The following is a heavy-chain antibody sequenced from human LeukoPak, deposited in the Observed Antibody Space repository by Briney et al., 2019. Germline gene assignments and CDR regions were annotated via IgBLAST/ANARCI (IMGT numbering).Heavy chain of an antibody. CDR2: FDPEDGET. J-gene: IGHJ4*02. D-gene: IGHD6-19*01. Sequence: ASVKVSCKVSGYTLTELSMHWVRHAPGKGHEWMGGFDPEDGETIYAQKFQGRVTMTEDTSTDTAYMELSSLRSEDTAVYYCATDLISSGWSIFDYWGQGTLVTVSS. CDR3: ATDLISSGWSIFDY. V-gene: IGHV1-24*01. CDR1: GYTLTELS.